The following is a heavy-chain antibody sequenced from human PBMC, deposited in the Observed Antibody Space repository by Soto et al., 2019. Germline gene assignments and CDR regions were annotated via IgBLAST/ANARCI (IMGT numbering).Heavy chain of an antibody. CDR1: GDSVFSSTAA. Sequence: SQTLSLTCAISGDSVFSSTAAWNWIRQSPSRGLEWLGRTYYRSKWYNDYAVPVKSRITINPDTSKHQFSLQLNSVTPEDTAVYYCARDRSGSGWFNAFDIWGHGTMVTV. CDR2: TYYRSKWYN. CDR3: ARDRSGSGWFNAFDI. J-gene: IGHJ3*02. D-gene: IGHD6-19*01. V-gene: IGHV6-1*01.